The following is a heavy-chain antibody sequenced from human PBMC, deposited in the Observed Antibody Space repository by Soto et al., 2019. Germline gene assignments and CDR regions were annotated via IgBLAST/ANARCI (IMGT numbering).Heavy chain of an antibody. CDR3: AHLTAENRYFSAGYFDH. V-gene: IGHV2-5*02. D-gene: IGHD2-21*02. Sequence: SGPTLVNPTQTLTLTCAFSEVSLSPTSMGVGWIRRPPGKALEWVALIYWDDELRYSPSLKSRVSITKDTSKNQVRLTMTNMDPVDTATYYCAHLTAENRYFSAGYFDHWGQGTPVTVPS. CDR1: EVSLSPTSMG. CDR2: IYWDDEL. J-gene: IGHJ4*02.